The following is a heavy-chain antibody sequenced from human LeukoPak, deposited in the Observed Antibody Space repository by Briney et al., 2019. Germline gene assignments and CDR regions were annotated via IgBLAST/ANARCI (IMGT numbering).Heavy chain of an antibody. J-gene: IGHJ5*02. CDR3: ARQYGNNWYDDRGWFDP. D-gene: IGHD1-1*01. V-gene: IGHV4-38-2*02. CDR1: GYSISSGYY. Sequence: SETLPLTCTVSGYSISSGYYWGWIRQPPGKWLEWIGSIYHSGSTSYNPSLKSRVTISVDTSKNQFSLKLSSVTAADTAVYYCARQYGNNWYDDRGWFDPWGQGTLVTVSS. CDR2: IYHSGST.